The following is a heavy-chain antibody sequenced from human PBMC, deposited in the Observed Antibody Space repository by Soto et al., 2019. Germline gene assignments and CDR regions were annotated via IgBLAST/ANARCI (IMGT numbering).Heavy chain of an antibody. CDR1: GYMFTSYW. D-gene: IGHD1-1*01. Sequence: GESLKISCKGSGYMFTSYWIGWVRQTPGKGLEWMGIIHPGDSDARYSPSFQGQVTTSVDKSISTAYLHWNSLRASDTAMHYCVTLTRGPYFFDYWGQETRVTVSS. V-gene: IGHV5-51*01. CDR3: VTLTRGPYFFDY. CDR2: IHPGDSDA. J-gene: IGHJ4*02.